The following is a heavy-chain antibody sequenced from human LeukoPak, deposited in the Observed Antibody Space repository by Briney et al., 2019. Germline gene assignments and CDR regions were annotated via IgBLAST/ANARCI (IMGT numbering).Heavy chain of an antibody. J-gene: IGHJ4*02. D-gene: IGHD2-2*01. CDR1: GYSISSGYY. V-gene: IGHV4-38-2*01. CDR3: ASKRYCSSTGCRDGDY. CDR2: IYHSGST. Sequence: SETLSLTCAVSGYSISSGYYWGWVRQPPGKGLEWIGSIYHSGSTYYNPSLKSRVTISVDTSEHQFSLKLSSVTAAGTAVYYCASKRYCSSTGCRDGDYWSQGTMVTVSS.